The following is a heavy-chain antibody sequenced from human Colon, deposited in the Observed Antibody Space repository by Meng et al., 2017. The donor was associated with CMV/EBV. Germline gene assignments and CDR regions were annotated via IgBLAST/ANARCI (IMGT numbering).Heavy chain of an antibody. Sequence: GGSLRLSCAASGFTFSSYGMVWVRQAPGKGLEWVAFIQYDGNTKHYADSMKGRFTISRDNYNNTLHLHMDGLRVEDTAVYYCAKEAGGGHYGLDVWGQGTTVTVSS. V-gene: IGHV3-30*02. CDR1: GFTFSSYG. J-gene: IGHJ6*02. CDR3: AKEAGGGHYGLDV. D-gene: IGHD3-16*01. CDR2: IQYDGNTK.